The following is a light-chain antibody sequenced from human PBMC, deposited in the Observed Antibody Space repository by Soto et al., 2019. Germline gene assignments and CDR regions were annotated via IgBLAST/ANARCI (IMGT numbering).Light chain of an antibody. J-gene: IGKJ4*01. CDR1: QDVKSW. CDR3: QKYNNAPLT. CDR2: AAS. V-gene: IGKV1-12*01. Sequence: IQMTQSPSSVSASVGDRVTITCRASQDVKSWLAWYQQKVGKAPKLLINAASTLHTGVPSRFSGSGAGTEFNFTISSLQPEDFATYYCQKYNNAPLTFGGGTKVEIK.